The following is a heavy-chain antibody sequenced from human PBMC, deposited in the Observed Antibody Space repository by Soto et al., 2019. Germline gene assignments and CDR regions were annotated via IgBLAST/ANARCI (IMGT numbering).Heavy chain of an antibody. D-gene: IGHD2-2*01. CDR2: VSYDGRNK. CDR3: AKLLSTTGWWAFDY. Sequence: QVLLVESGGGVVQPGRSLRLSCAASGFTFSTYGMNWVRQAPGKGLEWVANVSYDGRNKCYADSVKGRFTISRDNSKNTNDLEVNSLRAEDTAVYYWAKLLSTTGWWAFDYWGQGTLVSVSS. CDR1: GFTFSTYG. J-gene: IGHJ4*02. V-gene: IGHV3-30*18.